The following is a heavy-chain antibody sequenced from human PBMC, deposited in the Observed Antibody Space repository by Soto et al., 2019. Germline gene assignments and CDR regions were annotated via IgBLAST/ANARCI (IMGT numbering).Heavy chain of an antibody. Sequence: EVQRLESGGGLVQPGGSLRLSCAASGFTFSSYAMSWVRQAPGKGLEWVSAISGSGGSTYYADSVKGRFTISRDNSKNTLYLKMNSLRAEDTAVYYCAKAKTVTTEEGFDPWGQGTLVTVSS. CDR1: GFTFSSYA. CDR2: ISGSGGST. CDR3: AKAKTVTTEEGFDP. D-gene: IGHD4-17*01. V-gene: IGHV3-23*01. J-gene: IGHJ5*02.